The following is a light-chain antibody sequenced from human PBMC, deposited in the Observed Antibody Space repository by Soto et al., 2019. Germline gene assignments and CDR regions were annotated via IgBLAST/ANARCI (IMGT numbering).Light chain of an antibody. CDR1: QGISSW. J-gene: IGKJ1*01. CDR2: KAS. CDR3: QQHTT. V-gene: IGKV1-5*03. Sequence: DIQMTQSPSTLSASVGDRVTLTCRGSQGISSWLAWYQLKPGKAPRLLIYKASSLASGVPSRFSGGGSGTEFTLTISSLQPEDVATYHCQQHTTFGQGTKVEI.